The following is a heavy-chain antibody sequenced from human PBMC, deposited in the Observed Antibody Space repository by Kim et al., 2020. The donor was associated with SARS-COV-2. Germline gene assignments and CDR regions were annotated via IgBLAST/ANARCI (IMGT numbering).Heavy chain of an antibody. CDR3: ARDRLSSGWTNEAFEAFDI. Sequence: SVKVSCKASGGTFSSYAISWVRQAPGQGLEWMGGIIPIFGTANYAQKFQGRVTITADESTSTAYMELSSLRSEDTAVYYCARDRLSSGWTNEAFEAFDIWGQGTMVTVSS. J-gene: IGHJ3*02. CDR2: IIPIFGTA. CDR1: GGTFSSYA. D-gene: IGHD6-19*01. V-gene: IGHV1-69*13.